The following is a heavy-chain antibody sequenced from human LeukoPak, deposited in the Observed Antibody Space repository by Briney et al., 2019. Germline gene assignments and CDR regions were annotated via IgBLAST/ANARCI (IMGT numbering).Heavy chain of an antibody. Sequence: GGSLRLSCAASGFTFSTYYMNWVRQAPGKGLEWVSFITGSSSYIYYTDSVKGRFTISRDNAMNSLFLQMNSLRDEDTAVYYCASGFSSSPYFDYWGQGTLVTVSS. CDR2: ITGSSSYI. V-gene: IGHV3-21*01. CDR1: GFTFSTYY. CDR3: ASGFSSSPYFDY. J-gene: IGHJ4*02. D-gene: IGHD6-6*01.